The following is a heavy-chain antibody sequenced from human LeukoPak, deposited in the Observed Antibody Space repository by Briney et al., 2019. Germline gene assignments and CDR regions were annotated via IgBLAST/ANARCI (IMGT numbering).Heavy chain of an antibody. CDR3: ARNGSLEGRPFDI. D-gene: IGHD5-24*01. CDR1: GYSISSGSY. V-gene: IGHV4-38-2*01. CDR2: IYHSGST. Sequence: SETLSLTCVVSGYSISSGSYWDWIRQSPGKGLEWIATIYHSGSTYFNPSLQSRVTISVDTSKDQFSLKLNSVTAADTAVYYCARNGSLEGRPFDIWGQGTMVTVSS. J-gene: IGHJ3*02.